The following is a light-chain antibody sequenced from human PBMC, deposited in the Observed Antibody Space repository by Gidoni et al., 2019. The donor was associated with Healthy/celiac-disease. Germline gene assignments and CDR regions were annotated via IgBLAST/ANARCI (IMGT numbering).Light chain of an antibody. V-gene: IGKV3-20*01. CDR1: QSVSSSY. J-gene: IGKJ1*01. CDR2: GAS. Sequence: PGERATLSCRASQSVSSSYLAWYQQKPGQAPRLLIYGASSRATGIPDRFSGSGSGTDFTLTISRLEPEDFAVYYCQQYGSSPWTFXXXTKVEIK. CDR3: QQYGSSPWT.